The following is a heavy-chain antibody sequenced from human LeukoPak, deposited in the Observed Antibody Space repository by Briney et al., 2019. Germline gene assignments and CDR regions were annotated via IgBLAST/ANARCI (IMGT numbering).Heavy chain of an antibody. J-gene: IGHJ4*02. CDR3: ASRISSGNYFFDY. D-gene: IGHD1-26*01. Sequence: PGGSLRLSCAASGFSFSSFAMSWVRQAPGEGLEWVAIISGSGGGTYYADSVKGRFTVSRDFFTSTLDLQMTSLRAEDTAVYYCASRISSGNYFFDYWGQGTLVTVSS. CDR1: GFSFSSFA. V-gene: IGHV3-23*01. CDR2: ISGSGGGT.